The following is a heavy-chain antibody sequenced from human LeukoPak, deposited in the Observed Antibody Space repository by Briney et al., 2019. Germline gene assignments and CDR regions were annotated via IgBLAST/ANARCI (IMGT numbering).Heavy chain of an antibody. CDR2: IYTSGST. CDR1: GDSISSGSYY. D-gene: IGHD1-26*01. CDR3: ARAREWELLSDFDY. Sequence: SETLSLTCTVSGDSISSGSYYWSWIRQPAGKGLEWIGRIYTSGSTNYNPSLKSRVTISVDTSKNQFSLKLSSVTAADTAVYYCARAREWELLSDFDYWGQGTLVTVSS. V-gene: IGHV4-61*02. J-gene: IGHJ4*02.